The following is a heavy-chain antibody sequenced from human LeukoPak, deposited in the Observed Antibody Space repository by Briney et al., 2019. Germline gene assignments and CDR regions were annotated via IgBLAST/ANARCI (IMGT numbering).Heavy chain of an antibody. V-gene: IGHV4-30-4*08. CDR3: ARVTWYFDL. Sequence: WIRQPPGKGLEWIGYIYYSGSTYYNPSLKSRVTISVDTSKNQFSLKLSSVTAADTAVYYCARVTWYFDLWGRGTLVTVSS. J-gene: IGHJ2*01. CDR2: IYYSGST.